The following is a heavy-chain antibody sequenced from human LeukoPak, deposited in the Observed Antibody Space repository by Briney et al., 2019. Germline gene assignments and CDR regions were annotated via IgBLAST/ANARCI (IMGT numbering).Heavy chain of an antibody. CDR2: IGIAGDT. J-gene: IGHJ4*02. Sequence: PGGSLRLSCAASGFPFSNHDMHWVRQSAGKGLEWVSRIGIAGDTFSLGSVKGRFTVSRENAKSSLYLQMNNLRAEDTAVYYCARARHLAGYRNTWYDYWGRGTLVTVSS. CDR1: GFPFSNHD. D-gene: IGHD6-13*01. CDR3: ARARHLAGYRNTWYDY. V-gene: IGHV3-13*01.